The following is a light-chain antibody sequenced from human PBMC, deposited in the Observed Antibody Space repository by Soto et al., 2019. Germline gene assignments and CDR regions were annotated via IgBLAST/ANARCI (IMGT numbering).Light chain of an antibody. V-gene: IGKV3-20*01. CDR3: QDYGTSAPWT. CDR2: RGS. CDR1: QNIRGNE. Sequence: VLTQSPGTLSLSPGERTTLSCRASQNIRGNELAWYAQKPGQPPRLLIYRGSSRAPGIPDRFSGRGSGTEFTLTISGLEPEDFAVYYCQDYGTSAPWTFGQGTRVEIK. J-gene: IGKJ1*01.